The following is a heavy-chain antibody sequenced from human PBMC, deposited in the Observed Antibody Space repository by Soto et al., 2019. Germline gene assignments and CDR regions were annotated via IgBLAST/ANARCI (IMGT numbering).Heavy chain of an antibody. D-gene: IGHD2-21*02. CDR2: VSGNGGST. CDR3: TKGDGYLTGGLDP. CDR1: GFSFTSYA. Sequence: EVPLLESGGGFVQPGVSLRLSCAASGFSFTSYAMNWVRQAPGKGLEWFTSVSGNGGSTFYADSVKGRFTISRDNSKNTVYLQLTTLRVEDTAVYYCTKGDGYLTGGLDPWGQGTLVTVSS. V-gene: IGHV3-23*01. J-gene: IGHJ5*02.